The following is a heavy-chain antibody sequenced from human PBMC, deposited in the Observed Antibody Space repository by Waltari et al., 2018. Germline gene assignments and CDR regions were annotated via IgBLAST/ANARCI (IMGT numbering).Heavy chain of an antibody. CDR2: IGTAGAP. J-gene: IGHJ4*02. V-gene: IGHV3-13*05. CDR3: ARDDGGGGVDY. CDR1: GFTSSTSD. Sequence: EVQLVESGGGLVQPGGSMRLSCAASGFTSSTSDMHWVRQGTGKGLEWVSAIGTAGAPYYPGSVKGRFTITRENAKNSLYLQMNSLRAGDTAVYYCARDDGGGGVDYWGQGTLVTVSS. D-gene: IGHD3-16*01.